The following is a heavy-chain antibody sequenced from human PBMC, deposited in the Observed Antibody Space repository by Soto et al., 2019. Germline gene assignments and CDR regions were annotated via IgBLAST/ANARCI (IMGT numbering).Heavy chain of an antibody. D-gene: IGHD4-17*01. J-gene: IGHJ6*02. CDR2: INHSGST. CDR3: FYGDYYYGMDV. Sequence: SETLSLTCAVYGGSFSGYYWSWIRQPPGKGLEWIGEINHSGSTNYNPSLRSRVTISVDTSKNQFSLKLSSVTAADTAVYYCFYGDYYYGMDVWGQGTTVTVSS. V-gene: IGHV4-34*01. CDR1: GGSFSGYY.